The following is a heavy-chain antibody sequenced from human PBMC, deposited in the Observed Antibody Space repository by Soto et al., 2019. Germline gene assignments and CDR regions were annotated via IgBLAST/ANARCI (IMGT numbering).Heavy chain of an antibody. D-gene: IGHD6-19*01. CDR2: ISGTGYGT. Sequence: SCKASGDTFSSYSISWVRQAPGKGLEWVSGISGTGYGTYYADSVKGRFTISRDSSNNTLYLQMNSLRGEDTAIYYCAKARQAQSHYYYGMDVWGQGTPVTVSS. V-gene: IGHV3-23*01. J-gene: IGHJ6*02. CDR3: AKARQAQSHYYYGMDV. CDR1: GDTFSSYS.